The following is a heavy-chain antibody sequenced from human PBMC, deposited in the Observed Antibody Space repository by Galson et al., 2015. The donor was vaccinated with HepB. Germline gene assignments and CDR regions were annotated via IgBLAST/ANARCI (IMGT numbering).Heavy chain of an antibody. Sequence: SLRLSCAASEFTVSTNYMNWVRQAPGKGLEWVSLIDSGARTYYAASVKGRFTIFRDNSKNTLYLHMNSLRAEDTDVYYCAREGAGGGMTVWGQGTTVTVSS. CDR3: AREGAGGGMTV. V-gene: IGHV3-53*01. CDR1: EFTVSTNY. J-gene: IGHJ6*02. CDR2: IDSGART. D-gene: IGHD3-16*01.